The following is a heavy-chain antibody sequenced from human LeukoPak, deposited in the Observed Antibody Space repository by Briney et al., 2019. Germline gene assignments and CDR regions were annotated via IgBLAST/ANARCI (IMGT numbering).Heavy chain of an antibody. CDR3: ARTYDSSGYYSIYYFDY. J-gene: IGHJ4*02. V-gene: IGHV4-39*01. Sequence: WVRQPPGKGLEWIGSVFYSGSAYYNPSLKSRVIISVDTSKNQFSLKLSSVTAADTAVYYCARTYDSSGYYSIYYFDYWGQGTLVTVSS. CDR2: VFYSGSA. D-gene: IGHD3-22*01.